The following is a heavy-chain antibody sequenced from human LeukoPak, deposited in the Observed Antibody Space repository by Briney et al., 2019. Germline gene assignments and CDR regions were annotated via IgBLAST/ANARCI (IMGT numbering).Heavy chain of an antibody. D-gene: IGHD3-10*01. CDR2: IYYSGST. Sequence: SETLSLTCAVSGGSISSSNWWSWVRQPPGKGLEWIGSIYYSGSTYYNPSLKSRVTISVDTSKNQFSLKLSSVTAADTAVYYCASGIYGSGSRDWGQGTLVTVSS. J-gene: IGHJ4*02. CDR3: ASGIYGSGSRD. CDR1: GGSISSSNW. V-gene: IGHV4-4*02.